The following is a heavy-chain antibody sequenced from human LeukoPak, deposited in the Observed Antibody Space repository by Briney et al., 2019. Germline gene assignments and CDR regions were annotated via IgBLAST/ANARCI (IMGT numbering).Heavy chain of an antibody. CDR3: ARLETLDHCSGGSCYPFDY. Sequence: ASVKVSCKASGGTFGSYVISWVRQAPGQGLEWMGGIIPIFGTANYAQKFQGRVTITADESTSTAYMELSSLRSEDTAVYYCARLETLDHCSGGSCYPFDYWGQGTLVTVSS. CDR1: GGTFGSYV. J-gene: IGHJ4*02. D-gene: IGHD2-15*01. CDR2: IIPIFGTA. V-gene: IGHV1-69*13.